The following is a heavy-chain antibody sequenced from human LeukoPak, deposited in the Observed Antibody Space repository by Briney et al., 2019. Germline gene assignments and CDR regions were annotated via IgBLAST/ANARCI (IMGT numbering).Heavy chain of an antibody. CDR2: INPNSGGT. D-gene: IGHD5-12*01. CDR1: GYTFTGYY. Sequence: ASVKVSCKASGYTFTGYYMHWVRQAPGQGVEWMGWINPNSGGTNYAQKFQGRVTMTRDTSISTAYMELSRLRSDDTAVYYCARDYRDSGFGNYWGQGTLVTVSS. V-gene: IGHV1-2*02. J-gene: IGHJ4*02. CDR3: ARDYRDSGFGNY.